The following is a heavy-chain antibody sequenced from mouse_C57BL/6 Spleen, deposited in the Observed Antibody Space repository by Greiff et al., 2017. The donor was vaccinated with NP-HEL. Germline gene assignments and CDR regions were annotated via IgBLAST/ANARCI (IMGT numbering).Heavy chain of an antibody. CDR2: IYPRSGNT. CDR3: ARENGSLLDY. CDR1: GYTFTSYG. D-gene: IGHD1-2*01. J-gene: IGHJ2*01. Sequence: QVQLKESGAELARPGASVKLSCKASGYTFTSYGISWVKQRTGQGLEWIGEIYPRSGNTYYNEKFKGKATLTADKSSSTAYMELRSLTSEDSAVYFCARENGSLLDYWGQGTTLTVSS. V-gene: IGHV1-81*01.